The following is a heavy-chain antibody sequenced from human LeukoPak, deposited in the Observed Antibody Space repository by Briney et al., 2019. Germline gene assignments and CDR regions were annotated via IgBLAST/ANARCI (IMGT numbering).Heavy chain of an antibody. Sequence: PSETLSLTCTVSGGSISGYYWSWIRQPPGKGLEWIGYISYGGNTDYNPSLKSRAAISVDTSKNQFSLMLSPVTAADTAFYYCAKNGGYRGLYWFDPRGQGTLVTISS. D-gene: IGHD5-12*01. V-gene: IGHV4-59*01. J-gene: IGHJ5*02. CDR3: AKNGGYRGLYWFDP. CDR1: GGSISGYY. CDR2: ISYGGNT.